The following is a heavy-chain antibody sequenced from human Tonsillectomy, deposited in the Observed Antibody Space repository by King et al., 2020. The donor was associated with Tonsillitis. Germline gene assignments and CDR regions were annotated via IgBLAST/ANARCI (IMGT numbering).Heavy chain of an antibody. V-gene: IGHV6-1*01. CDR2: TYYRSKWYN. J-gene: IGHJ5*01. CDR1: GDSVSSNSAV. CDR3: ARGIIISAGAPGFDF. D-gene: IGHD6-13*01. Sequence: VQLQQSGPGLVKPSQTLSLTCAIAGDSVSSNSAVWNWIRQSPSRGLEWLGRTYYRSKWYNEYAPSVKSRIIINPDISKNQFSLQLNSVTPEDTAVYYCARGIIISAGAPGFDFWGQGTLVTVSS.